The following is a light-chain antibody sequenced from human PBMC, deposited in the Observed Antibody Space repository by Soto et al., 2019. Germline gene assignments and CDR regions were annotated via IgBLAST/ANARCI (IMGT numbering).Light chain of an antibody. J-gene: IGKJ1*01. Sequence: EIVLTQSPGTLSLSPGERATLSCRASQSVSSSYLAWYQQKPGQAPRLLIYGASSRATGIPDRFSGSRSGTDFTLTISRLEPEDFAVYYFQQYGSSPAWTFGQGTKVEIK. CDR3: QQYGSSPAWT. CDR2: GAS. V-gene: IGKV3-20*01. CDR1: QSVSSSY.